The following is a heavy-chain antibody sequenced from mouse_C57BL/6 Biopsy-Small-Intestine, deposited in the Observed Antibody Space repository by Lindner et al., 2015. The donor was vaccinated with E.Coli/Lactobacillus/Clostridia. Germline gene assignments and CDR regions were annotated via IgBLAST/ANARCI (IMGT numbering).Heavy chain of an antibody. Sequence: VQLQEFGAELVKPGASVKISCKASGYTFTNYWMNWVRQRPGKGLEWIGQIYPGDGDINYNEKFKGKATLTADKSSSTAYMQLSSLTSEDSAVYFCARSGYDDYSWFAYWGQGTLVTVSA. CDR2: IYPGDGDI. J-gene: IGHJ3*01. CDR1: GYTFTNYW. V-gene: IGHV1-80*01. CDR3: ARSGYDDYSWFAY. D-gene: IGHD2-3*01.